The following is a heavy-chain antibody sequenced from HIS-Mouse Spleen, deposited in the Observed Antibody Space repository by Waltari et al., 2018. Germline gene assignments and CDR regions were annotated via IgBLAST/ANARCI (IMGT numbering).Heavy chain of an antibody. D-gene: IGHD6-13*01. Sequence: QLQLQESGPGLVKPSETLSLTCTVSGGSISSSSYYWGWIRQPPGKGLEWIGSIYYSGSTYDNPPLKSRVTISVDTSKNQCYLKLSSVTAADTAGYYCAREIPYSSSWYDWYFDLWGRGTLVTVSS. CDR2: IYYSGST. CDR1: GGSISSSSYY. V-gene: IGHV4-39*07. CDR3: AREIPYSSSWYDWYFDL. J-gene: IGHJ2*01.